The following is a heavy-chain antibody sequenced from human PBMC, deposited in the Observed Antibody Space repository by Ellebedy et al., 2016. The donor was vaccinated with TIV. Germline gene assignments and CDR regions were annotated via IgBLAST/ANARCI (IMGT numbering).Heavy chain of an antibody. V-gene: IGHV4-38-2*02. Sequence: MPSETLSLTCTVSGYSISSGYFWVWMRQSPGKGLEWIGSIYHSGYTYYNPSLKSRVTISVDTSKTQFSLKLSSVTAADTAVYYCARDKGATAFDIWGQGTLVTVSS. CDR3: ARDKGATAFDI. CDR2: IYHSGYT. J-gene: IGHJ3*02. D-gene: IGHD1-26*01. CDR1: GYSISSGYF.